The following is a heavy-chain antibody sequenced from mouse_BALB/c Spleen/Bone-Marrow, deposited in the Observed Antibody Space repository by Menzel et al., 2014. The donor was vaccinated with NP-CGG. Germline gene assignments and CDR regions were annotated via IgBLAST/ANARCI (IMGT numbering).Heavy chain of an antibody. CDR1: GFNIKDTY. Sequence: EVQLVESGAELVKPGASVKLSCTASGFNIKDTYMHWVRQRPEQGLEWIGRIDPANGNTKYDPKFQGKATITADTSSNTAYLQLSSMTPEDTAVDYCAAYYYGRSSFTYWGQGTLVTVSA. CDR2: IDPANGNT. D-gene: IGHD1-1*01. CDR3: AAYYYGRSSFTY. J-gene: IGHJ3*01. V-gene: IGHV14-3*02.